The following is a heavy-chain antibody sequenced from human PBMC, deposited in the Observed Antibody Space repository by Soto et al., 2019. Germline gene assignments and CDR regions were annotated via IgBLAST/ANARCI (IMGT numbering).Heavy chain of an antibody. Sequence: ASVKVSCKASGYTFTSYDINWMRQATGQGLEWMGWMNPNSGNTGYAQKFQGRVTMTRNTSISTAYMELSSLRSEDTAVYYCARTVTDSNPYNWFDPWGQGTLVTVSS. D-gene: IGHD3-22*01. CDR1: GYTFTSYD. CDR2: MNPNSGNT. CDR3: ARTVTDSNPYNWFDP. J-gene: IGHJ5*02. V-gene: IGHV1-8*01.